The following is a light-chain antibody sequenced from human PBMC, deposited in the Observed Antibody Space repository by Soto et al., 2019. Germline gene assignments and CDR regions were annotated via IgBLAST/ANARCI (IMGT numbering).Light chain of an antibody. V-gene: IGLV2-11*01. J-gene: IGLJ3*02. CDR2: DVT. CDR3: CSYAGSYTLV. Sequence: QSALTQPRSVSGCPGQSVTISCAGTSSDVGAYNWVSWYQQHPGKVPKLIIYDVTRRPSGVPDRFSGSKSGNTASLTISGLQADDEADYYCCSYAGSYTLVFGGGTKLTVL. CDR1: SSDVGAYNW.